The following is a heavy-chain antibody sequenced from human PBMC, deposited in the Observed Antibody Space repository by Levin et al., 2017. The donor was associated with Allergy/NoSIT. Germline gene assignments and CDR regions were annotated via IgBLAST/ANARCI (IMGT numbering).Heavy chain of an antibody. CDR1: GYSFTSYW. Sequence: PGESLKISCKGSGYSFTSYWIGWVRQMPGKGLEWMGIIYPGDSDTRYSPSFQGQVTISADKSISTAYLQWSSLKASDTAMYYCARVLEPFHLYYYYGMDVWGQGTTVTVSS. D-gene: IGHD1-1*01. V-gene: IGHV5-51*01. CDR3: ARVLEPFHLYYYYGMDV. J-gene: IGHJ6*02. CDR2: IYPGDSDT.